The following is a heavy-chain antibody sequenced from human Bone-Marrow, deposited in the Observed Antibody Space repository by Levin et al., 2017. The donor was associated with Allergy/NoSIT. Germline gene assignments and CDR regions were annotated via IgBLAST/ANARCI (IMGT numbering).Heavy chain of an antibody. CDR3: AKNPCGGDCYHYFDY. CDR1: GFTFSSYA. Sequence: GESLKISCAASGFTFSSYAMSWVRQAPGKGLEWVSTITGSGGSTYYADSVKGRFTISRDNSKHTLYLQMNILRAEDTAVYYCAKNPCGGDCYHYFDYWGQGTLVTVSS. CDR2: ITGSGGST. V-gene: IGHV3-23*01. D-gene: IGHD2-21*02. J-gene: IGHJ4*02.